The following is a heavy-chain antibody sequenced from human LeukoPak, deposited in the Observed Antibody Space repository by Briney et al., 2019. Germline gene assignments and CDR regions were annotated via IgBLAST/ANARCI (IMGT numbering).Heavy chain of an antibody. CDR1: GGSISSGDYY. V-gene: IGHV4-31*03. CDR2: IYYTGST. J-gene: IGHJ5*02. CDR3: ARGAYPSAWFDP. Sequence: PSQTLSLTCTVSGGSISSGDYYWSWIRQYPGKGLEWIGLIYYTGSTDYKSTLKSRVIISVDTSTNQFSLELSSVTVADTAVYYCARGAYPSAWFDPWGQGMLVTVSS. D-gene: IGHD6-25*01.